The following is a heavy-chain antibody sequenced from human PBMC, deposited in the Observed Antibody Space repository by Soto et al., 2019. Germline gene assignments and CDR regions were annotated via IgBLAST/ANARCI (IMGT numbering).Heavy chain of an antibody. V-gene: IGHV3-30*18. Sequence: GGSLRLSCAASGFTFSNYGMHWVRQAPGKGLEWVAFISSDGRNKYYADSVKGRFTISRDNSKNTLYLQMNSLRVEDTAVFYCAKRMGQGTSAYSPGSLHYRGPGPLVTVSS. J-gene: IGHJ4*02. CDR2: ISSDGRNK. CDR1: GFTFSNYG. D-gene: IGHD2-8*02. CDR3: AKRMGQGTSAYSPGSLHY.